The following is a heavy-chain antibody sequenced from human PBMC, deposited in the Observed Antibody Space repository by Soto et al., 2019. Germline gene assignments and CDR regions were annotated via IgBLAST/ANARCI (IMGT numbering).Heavy chain of an antibody. CDR2: IYYRGST. Sequence: SETLALTCTVSGGSIRSYYWSWIRQPPGKGLEWIAYIYYRGSTNYNPSLKSRVTISVDTSKNQFSLKLSCVNAADTAVYYCAGDFPGRDYWGQGTLVTVSS. V-gene: IGHV4-59*01. CDR1: GGSIRSYY. CDR3: AGDFPGRDY. J-gene: IGHJ4*02.